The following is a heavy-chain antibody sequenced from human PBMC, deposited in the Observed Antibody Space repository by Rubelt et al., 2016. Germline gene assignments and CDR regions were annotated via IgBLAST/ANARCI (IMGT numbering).Heavy chain of an antibody. J-gene: IGHJ6*03. V-gene: IGHV1-18*01. D-gene: IGHD1-1*01. Sequence: QVQLVQSGAQVKNPGASVTVSCKASGYTFAKYGTTWVRQAPGQGPEWMGCITGDGRNTKYSQKFQGRVTVTNDRSTTTSYMELRSLSSDDTAVYYCARGSHWLSEGKNYCYMDVWGKGTTVTVSS. CDR3: ARGSHWLSEGKNYCYMDV. CDR1: GYTFAKYG. CDR2: ITGDGRNT.